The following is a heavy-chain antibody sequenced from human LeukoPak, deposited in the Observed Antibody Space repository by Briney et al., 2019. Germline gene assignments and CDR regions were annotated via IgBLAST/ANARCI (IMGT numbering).Heavy chain of an antibody. D-gene: IGHD6-19*01. Sequence: GGSLRLSCAASGFTLSSYSMNWVRQAPGKGLEWVSSISSSGSYIYYADSVKGRFTISRDNAKNSLYLQMNSLRAEDTAVYYCARALGSSGWYPFDYWGQGTLVTVSS. CDR2: ISSSGSYI. V-gene: IGHV3-21*01. J-gene: IGHJ4*02. CDR1: GFTLSSYS. CDR3: ARALGSSGWYPFDY.